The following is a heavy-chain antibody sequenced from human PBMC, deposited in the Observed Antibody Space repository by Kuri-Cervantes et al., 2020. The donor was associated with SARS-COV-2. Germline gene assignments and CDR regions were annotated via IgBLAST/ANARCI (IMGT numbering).Heavy chain of an antibody. J-gene: IGHJ6*03. CDR1: GFTFSDYY. D-gene: IGHD3-3*01. Sequence: GESLKISCAASGFTFSDYYMSWIRQAPGKGLEWVSYISSSGSTIYYADSVKGRVTISRDNAKTSLYLQMNSLRAEDTAVYFCAREFYDVWSTYYYYYYHYMDVWGKGTTVTVSS. CDR2: ISSSGSTI. V-gene: IGHV3-11*04. CDR3: AREFYDVWSTYYYYYYHYMDV.